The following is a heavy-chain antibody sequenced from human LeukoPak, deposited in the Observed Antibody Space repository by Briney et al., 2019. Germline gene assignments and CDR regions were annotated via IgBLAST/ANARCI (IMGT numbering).Heavy chain of an antibody. CDR3: SKWGDYDVLTGYYVSDY. J-gene: IGHJ4*02. D-gene: IGHD3-9*01. CDR2: ITGSGGNT. V-gene: IGHV3-23*01. Sequence: PGGSLRLSCAASGFTFSNYAMSWVRQAPGKGLEWVSAITGSGGNTYYADSVKGRFTISRDNSKNTVFLQMNSLRAEETAVYYCSKWGDYDVLTGYYVSDYWGQGTLVTVSS. CDR1: GFTFSNYA.